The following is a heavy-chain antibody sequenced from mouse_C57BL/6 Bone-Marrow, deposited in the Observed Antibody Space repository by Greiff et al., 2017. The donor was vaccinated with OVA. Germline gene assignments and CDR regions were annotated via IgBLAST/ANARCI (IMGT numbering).Heavy chain of an antibody. Sequence: EVQLVESGGGLVKPGGSLKLSCAASGFTFSSYAMSWVRQTPEKRLEWVATISDGGSYTYYPDNVKGRFTISRDNAKNNLYLQMSHLKSEDTAMYYCARDHRRRGFAYWGQGTLVTVSA. V-gene: IGHV5-4*01. CDR3: ARDHRRRGFAY. CDR1: GFTFSSYA. CDR2: ISDGGSYT. J-gene: IGHJ3*01.